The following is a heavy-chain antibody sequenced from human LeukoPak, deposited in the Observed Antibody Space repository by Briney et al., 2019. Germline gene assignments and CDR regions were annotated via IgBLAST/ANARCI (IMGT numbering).Heavy chain of an antibody. CDR3: ARDYSSDWYGV. CDR2: INHSGST. D-gene: IGHD6-19*01. J-gene: IGHJ4*02. CDR1: GGSFSGYY. Sequence: SETLSLTCAVYGGSFSGYYWSWIRQPPGKGLEWIGEINHSGSTNYNPSLKSRVTISLDTSKNQFSLKLSSVTAADTAVYYCARDYSSDWYGVWGQGTLVTVSS. V-gene: IGHV4-34*01.